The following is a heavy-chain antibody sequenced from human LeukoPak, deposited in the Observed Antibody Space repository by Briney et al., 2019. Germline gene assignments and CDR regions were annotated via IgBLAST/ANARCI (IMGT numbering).Heavy chain of an antibody. CDR2: IIPIFGTA. J-gene: IGHJ5*02. V-gene: IGHV1-69*05. CDR3: ARDNDWNGQTTWFDP. CDR1: GGTFSSYA. Sequence: SVKVSCKASGGTFSSYAISWVRQAPGQGLEWMGGIIPIFGTANYAQKFQGRVTITTDESTSTAYMELSSLRSEDTAVYYCARDNDWNGQTTWFDPWGQGTLVTVSS. D-gene: IGHD3-3*01.